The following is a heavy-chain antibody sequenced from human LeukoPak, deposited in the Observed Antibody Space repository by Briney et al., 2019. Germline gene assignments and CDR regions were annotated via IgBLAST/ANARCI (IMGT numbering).Heavy chain of an antibody. CDR2: IYYTGTT. V-gene: IGHV4-59*08. Sequence: SETLSLTCTVSGGPISSYYWSWIRQPPGKGLEWIGYIYYTGTTDSNPSLKSRVTISLDTSKNQFSLNLSSVTAADTAVYYCARRWVYDKRAFDAWGQGTMVTVSS. CDR1: GGPISSYY. D-gene: IGHD3-16*01. CDR3: ARRWVYDKRAFDA. J-gene: IGHJ3*01.